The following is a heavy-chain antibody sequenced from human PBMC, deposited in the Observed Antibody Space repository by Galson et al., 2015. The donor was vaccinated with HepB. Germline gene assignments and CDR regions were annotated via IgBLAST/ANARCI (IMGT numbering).Heavy chain of an antibody. V-gene: IGHV1-18*04. D-gene: IGHD3-10*01. J-gene: IGHJ4*02. CDR3: ARPGSLRITMVRGVMYFDY. Sequence: SVKVSCKASGYTFTSYGISWVRQAPGQGLEWMGWISAYNGNTNYAQKLQGRVTMTTDTSTSTAYMELRSLRSDDTAVYYCARPGSLRITMVRGVMYFDYWGQGTLVTVSS. CDR1: GYTFTSYG. CDR2: ISAYNGNT.